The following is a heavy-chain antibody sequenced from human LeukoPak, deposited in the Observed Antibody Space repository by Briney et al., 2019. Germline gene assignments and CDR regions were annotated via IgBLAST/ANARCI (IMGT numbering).Heavy chain of an antibody. CDR3: ARGQWFRAF. V-gene: IGHV4-59*12. D-gene: IGHD3-10*01. CDR2: ISYNGHT. CDR1: GGSISSFY. J-gene: IGHJ4*02. Sequence: PSETLSLTCTVSGGSISSFYWSWIRQPPGKGLEWIGYISYNGHTNYNPSLETRVTISVDTSKNQFSLRINSVTAADTAVYYCARGQWFRAFWSRGTPVTVSS.